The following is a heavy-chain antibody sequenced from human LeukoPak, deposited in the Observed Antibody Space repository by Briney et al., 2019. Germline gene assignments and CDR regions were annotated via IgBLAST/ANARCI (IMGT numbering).Heavy chain of an antibody. CDR1: GFSFRDYP. D-gene: IGHD1-1*01. V-gene: IGHV3-23*01. CDR3: AKDGRTTDAFDI. J-gene: IGHJ3*02. Sequence: PGGSLRLSCEAAGFSFRDYPMGWVRRASGKRLEWVSGISAGADVIFYADPVKGRFTISRDNSKNTLYLQMNSLRAEDSAEYYCAKDGRTTDAFDIWGQGTMVTVSS. CDR2: ISAGADVI.